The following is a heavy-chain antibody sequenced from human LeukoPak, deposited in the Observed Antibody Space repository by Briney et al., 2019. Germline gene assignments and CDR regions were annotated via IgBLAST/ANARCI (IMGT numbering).Heavy chain of an antibody. CDR1: GFTFSSYG. CDR2: ISSSSYI. J-gene: IGHJ3*02. V-gene: IGHV3-21*01. CDR3: ARVYLDAFDI. Sequence: GGSLRLSCAASGFTFSSYGMSWVRQAPGKGLEWVSSISSSSYIYYADSVKGRFTISRDNAKNSLYLQMNSLRAEDTAVYYCARVYLDAFDIWGQGTMVTVSS.